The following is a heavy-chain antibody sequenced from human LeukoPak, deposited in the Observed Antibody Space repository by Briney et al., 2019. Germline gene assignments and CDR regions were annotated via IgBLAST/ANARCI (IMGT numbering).Heavy chain of an antibody. Sequence: SEPLSLTCAVYGGSFSGYYWSWIRQPPGKGLEWIGEINHSGSTNYNPSLKSRVTISVDTSKNQFSLKLSSVTAADTAVYYCARVAGYSYGYHFDYWGQGTLVTVSS. J-gene: IGHJ4*02. CDR3: ARVAGYSYGYHFDY. CDR1: GGSFSGYY. V-gene: IGHV4-34*01. D-gene: IGHD5-18*01. CDR2: INHSGST.